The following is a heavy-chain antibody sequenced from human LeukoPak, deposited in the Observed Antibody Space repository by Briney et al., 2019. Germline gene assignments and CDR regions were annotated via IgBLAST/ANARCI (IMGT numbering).Heavy chain of an antibody. Sequence: ASVKVSCKASGYTFTGYYMHWARQAPGQGLEWMGWINPNSGGTNYAQKFQGRVTMTRDTSISTAYMELRSLRSDDTAVYYCLIAAATRGYFDYWGQGTLVTVSS. J-gene: IGHJ4*02. CDR2: INPNSGGT. D-gene: IGHD6-13*01. V-gene: IGHV1-2*02. CDR3: LIAAATRGYFDY. CDR1: GYTFTGYY.